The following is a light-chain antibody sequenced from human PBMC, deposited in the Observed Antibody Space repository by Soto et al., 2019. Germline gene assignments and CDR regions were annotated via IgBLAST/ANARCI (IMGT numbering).Light chain of an antibody. CDR1: QSINNW. V-gene: IGKV1-5*03. CDR2: RAS. J-gene: IGKJ1*01. Sequence: DIQMTQSPSTLSASVGDRVTITCRASQSINNWLAWYQQKPGKAPKLLIYRASSVENGVPSRFSGRGSGTEFIFTITSLQPDDFATYDGQQYSSASTFGQGPKVEI. CDR3: QQYSSAST.